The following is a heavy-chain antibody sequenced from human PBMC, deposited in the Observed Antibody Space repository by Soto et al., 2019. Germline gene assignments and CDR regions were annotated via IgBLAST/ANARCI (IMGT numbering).Heavy chain of an antibody. CDR3: TRGGGVGFGDYTTGDKDV. V-gene: IGHV1-3*01. J-gene: IGHJ6*02. Sequence: GASVKVSCKASGYTFTRYAMHWVRQAPGQRLEWMGWINAGNGNTKYLQKFQGRVTITRDTSASTAYMELSSLRSEDTAVYYCTRGGGVGFGDYTTGDKDVWGQGTTVTVSS. CDR1: GYTFTRYA. CDR2: INAGNGNT. D-gene: IGHD2-8*02.